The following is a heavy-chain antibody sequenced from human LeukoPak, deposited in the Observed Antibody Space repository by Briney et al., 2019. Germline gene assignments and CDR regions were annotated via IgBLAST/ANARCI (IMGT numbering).Heavy chain of an antibody. V-gene: IGHV3-30*02. Sequence: GGSLRLSCAASGFTFSSYGMHWVRQAPGKGLEWVAFIRYDGSNKYYADSVKGRFTISRDNSKNTLYLQMNSLRAEDTAVYYCARDEFEYSSSPARDHFDYWGQGTLVTVSS. J-gene: IGHJ4*02. D-gene: IGHD6-6*01. CDR3: ARDEFEYSSSPARDHFDY. CDR2: IRYDGSNK. CDR1: GFTFSSYG.